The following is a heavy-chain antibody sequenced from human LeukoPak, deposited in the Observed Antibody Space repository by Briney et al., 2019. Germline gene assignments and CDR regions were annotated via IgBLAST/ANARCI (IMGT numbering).Heavy chain of an antibody. V-gene: IGHV3-7*05. CDR3: ARGFDGYFGFDL. D-gene: IGHD5-24*01. Sequence: PGGSLSPSCAPPGFTFRSYWMRWVRQAPGKGLEWVANIKQDGSEKYYVDSVKGRFTISRDNAKNSLYLQMNSLRAEDTAVYYCARGFDGYFGFDLWGQGTMVTVSS. J-gene: IGHJ3*01. CDR2: IKQDGSEK. CDR1: GFTFRSYW.